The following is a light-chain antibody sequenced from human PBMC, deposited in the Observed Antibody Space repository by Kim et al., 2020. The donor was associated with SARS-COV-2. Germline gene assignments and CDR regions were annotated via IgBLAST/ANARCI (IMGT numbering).Light chain of an antibody. CDR1: RLECKY. J-gene: IGLJ2*01. V-gene: IGLV3-1*01. CDR2: QDT. Sequence: SYELTQPPSVSVSPGQTAVITCSGDRLECKYVYWYQQKPGQSPLLVMSQDTKRPSGIPERFSGSTSGSTATLTISGTQAMDEADYYCQAWDNSVVFGGGTKVTVL. CDR3: QAWDNSVV.